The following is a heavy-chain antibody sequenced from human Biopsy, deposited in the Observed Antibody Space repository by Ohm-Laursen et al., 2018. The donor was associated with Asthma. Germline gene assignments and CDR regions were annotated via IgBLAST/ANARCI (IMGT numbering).Heavy chain of an antibody. CDR1: GLSSSAYY. D-gene: IGHD3-3*01. CDR2: SDHRGNT. Sequence: SDTLSVTCSMYGLSSSAYYWTWIRQTPGKGLEWIGESDHRGNTNTNATLKSRVTISKAKSANEFSLKMKSVTAADTAIYYCARGPEWSGLDIWGQGTTVTVSS. J-gene: IGHJ6*02. V-gene: IGHV4-34*01. CDR3: ARGPEWSGLDI.